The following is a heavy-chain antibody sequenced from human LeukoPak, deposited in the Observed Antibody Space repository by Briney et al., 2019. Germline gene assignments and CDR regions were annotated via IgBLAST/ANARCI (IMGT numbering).Heavy chain of an antibody. V-gene: IGHV3-21*01. CDR1: GFTFSSYS. CDR2: ISSSRSYI. Sequence: GGSLRLSCAASGFTFSSYSMNWVRQAPGKGLEWASSISSSRSYIYYADSVKGRFTISRDNAKNSLYLQMNSLRAEDTAVYYCARDYKAGGGYSYGPLDYWGQGTLVTVSS. J-gene: IGHJ4*02. CDR3: ARDYKAGGGYSYGPLDY. D-gene: IGHD5-18*01.